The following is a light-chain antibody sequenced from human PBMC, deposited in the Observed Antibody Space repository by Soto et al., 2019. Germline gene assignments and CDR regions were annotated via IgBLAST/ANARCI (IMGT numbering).Light chain of an antibody. CDR2: STN. V-gene: IGLV7-43*01. CDR3: LRYHDGAQLV. J-gene: IGLJ2*01. CDR1: TGAVTSGHY. Sequence: QAVVTQEPSLTVSPGGTVTLTCASSTGAVTSGHYPNWCQQKPGQVPRALIYSTNNKHSWTPARFSGSLLGGKAALTLSGVQPEDEAEYYGLRYHDGAQLVFGGGTKLTVL.